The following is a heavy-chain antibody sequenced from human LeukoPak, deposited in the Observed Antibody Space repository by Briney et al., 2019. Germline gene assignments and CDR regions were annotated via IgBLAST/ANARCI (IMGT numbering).Heavy chain of an antibody. CDR2: IYYSGST. Sequence: SETLSLTCAVYGGSFSGYYWSWIRQPPGKGLEWIGYIYYSGSTNYNPSLKGRVTISVDTSKKQFSLKLSSVTAADTAVYYCARVSGYDWESFYDYWGQGTLVTVSS. CDR1: GGSFSGYY. J-gene: IGHJ4*02. V-gene: IGHV4-59*01. CDR3: ARVSGYDWESFYDY. D-gene: IGHD5-12*01.